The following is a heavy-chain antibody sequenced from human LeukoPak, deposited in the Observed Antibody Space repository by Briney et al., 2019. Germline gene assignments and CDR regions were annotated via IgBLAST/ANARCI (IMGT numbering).Heavy chain of an antibody. J-gene: IGHJ4*02. CDR3: ARDGRSSYYDYVWGSYRLQY. Sequence: PGRSLRLSCAASGFTFSSYWMSWVRQAPGKGLEWVANIKQDGSEKYYVDSVKGRFTISRDNAKNSLYLQMNSLRAEDTAVYYCARDGRSSYYDYVWGSYRLQYWGQGTLVTVSS. CDR1: GFTFSSYW. V-gene: IGHV3-7*01. CDR2: IKQDGSEK. D-gene: IGHD3-16*02.